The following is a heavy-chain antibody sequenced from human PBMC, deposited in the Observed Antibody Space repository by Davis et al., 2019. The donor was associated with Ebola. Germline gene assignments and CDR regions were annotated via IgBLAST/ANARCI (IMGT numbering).Heavy chain of an antibody. Sequence: PGGSLRLSCTDSVITFSSYAMTWVRQAPGKGLEWVSAISGSDGSTYYADSVKGRFTISRDNSKNTLYLQMNSLRAEDTAVYYCARGGMYSSGWSYGMDVWGQGTTVTVSS. D-gene: IGHD6-19*01. J-gene: IGHJ6*02. V-gene: IGHV3-23*01. CDR1: VITFSSYA. CDR3: ARGGMYSSGWSYGMDV. CDR2: ISGSDGST.